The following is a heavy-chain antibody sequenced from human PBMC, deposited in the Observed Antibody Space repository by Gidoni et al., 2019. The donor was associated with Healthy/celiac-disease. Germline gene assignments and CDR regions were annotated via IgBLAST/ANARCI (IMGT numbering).Heavy chain of an antibody. D-gene: IGHD3-3*01. CDR1: GGTFSSYA. J-gene: IGHJ3*02. V-gene: IGHV1-69*06. CDR3: AGGLYDFWSGYPMDAFDI. CDR2: IIPIFGTA. Sequence: QVQLVQSGAEVKTPGSSVKVSCKASGGTFSSYAISWVRQAPGQGLEWMGGIIPIFGTANYAQKFQGRVTITADKSTSTAYMELSSLRSEDTAVYYCAGGLYDFWSGYPMDAFDIWGQGTMVTVSS.